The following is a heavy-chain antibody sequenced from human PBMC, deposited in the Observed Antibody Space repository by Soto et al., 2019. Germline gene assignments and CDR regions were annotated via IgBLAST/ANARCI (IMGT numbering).Heavy chain of an antibody. D-gene: IGHD3-3*01. V-gene: IGHV3-23*01. CDR3: AKNTIFGVVIILGY. J-gene: IGHJ4*02. CDR1: GFTFSSYA. Sequence: GGSLRLSCAASGFTFSSYAMSWVRQAPGKGLEWVSAISGSGGSTYYADSVKGRFTISRDNSKNTLYLQMNSLRAEDTAVYYCAKNTIFGVVIILGYWGQGTLVTVSS. CDR2: ISGSGGST.